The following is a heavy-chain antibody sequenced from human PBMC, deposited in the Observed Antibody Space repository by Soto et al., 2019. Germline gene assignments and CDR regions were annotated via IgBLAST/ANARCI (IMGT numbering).Heavy chain of an antibody. J-gene: IGHJ4*01. V-gene: IGHV3-48*03. Sequence: DGSMRSPCPSSQFTFRSYGVHRHSQSPEKGLEWRSSISDSSSTMYYPDSVKGRFTTSRDNAKNCLYRQMNSLRAEDTAVNYCARAKHGYSAYDGIAYWGPGT. CDR3: ARAKHGYSAYDGIAY. CDR2: ISDSSSTM. D-gene: IGHD5-12*01. CDR1: QFTFRSYG.